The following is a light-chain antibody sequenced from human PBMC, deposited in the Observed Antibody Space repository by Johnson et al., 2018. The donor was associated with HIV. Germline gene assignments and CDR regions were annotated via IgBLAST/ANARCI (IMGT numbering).Light chain of an antibody. CDR1: SSNIGNNY. CDR3: GIWHSSLSAGGV. CDR2: ENN. Sequence: QSVLTQSPSVSAAPGQKVTISCSGSSSNIGNNYVSWYRQLPGTAPKLLIYENNKRPSVIPDRFSGSKSGTSATLGITGLQPGDEADYYCGIWHSSLSAGGVFGTGTKVTVL. V-gene: IGLV1-51*02. J-gene: IGLJ1*01.